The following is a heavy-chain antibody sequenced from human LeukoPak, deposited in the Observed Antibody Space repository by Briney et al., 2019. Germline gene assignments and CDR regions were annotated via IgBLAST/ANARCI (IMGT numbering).Heavy chain of an antibody. Sequence: GGSLRLSCAASGFTFSNARMSWVRQAPGKGLEWVGRIKSKTFGGTTDYAAPVKGRFTISRDDSKNTLYLQMNSLESEDTAVYYCVTRDYWGQGTPVTVSS. D-gene: IGHD2-21*02. J-gene: IGHJ4*02. CDR3: VTRDY. CDR2: IKSKTFGGTT. V-gene: IGHV3-15*05. CDR1: GFTFSNAR.